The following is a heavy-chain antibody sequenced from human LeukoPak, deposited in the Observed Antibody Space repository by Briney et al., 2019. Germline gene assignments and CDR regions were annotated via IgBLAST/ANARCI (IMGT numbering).Heavy chain of an antibody. Sequence: PGGSLRLSCGASGFTFSSYGIHWVRQAPGKGLEWVAFIRYDGSNKYYADSVKGRFIISRDNAKDSLYLQMNSLRVEDTAVYYCLRGDRRDYWGQGTLVTVSS. J-gene: IGHJ4*02. CDR3: LRGDRRDY. CDR2: IRYDGSNK. V-gene: IGHV3-30*02. CDR1: GFTFSSYG.